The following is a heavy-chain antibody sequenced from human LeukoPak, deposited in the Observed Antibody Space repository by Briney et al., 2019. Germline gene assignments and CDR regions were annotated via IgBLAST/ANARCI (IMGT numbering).Heavy chain of an antibody. CDR1: GGSISSYY. J-gene: IGHJ4*02. CDR2: IYYSATT. V-gene: IGHV4-59*01. CDR3: ARGQGGY. Sequence: SETLSLTCTVSGGSISSYYWNWIRQPPGKGLEWIGYIYYSATTDYNPSLKSRATISVDTSKNQFSLKLSSVPAADTAVYYCARGQGGYWGQGILVTVSS. D-gene: IGHD3-16*01.